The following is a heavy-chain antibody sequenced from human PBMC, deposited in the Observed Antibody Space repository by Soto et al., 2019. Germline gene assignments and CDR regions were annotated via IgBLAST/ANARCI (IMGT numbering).Heavy chain of an antibody. CDR3: ATGYSYYYDSSGPEDFQH. Sequence: ASVKVSCKVSGYTLTELSMHWVRQAPGKGLEWMGGFDPEDGETIYAQKFQGRVTMTEDTSTDTAYMELSSLRSEDTAVYYGATGYSYYYDSSGPEDFQHWGQGTLVTVSS. CDR1: GYTLTELS. D-gene: IGHD3-22*01. V-gene: IGHV1-24*01. CDR2: FDPEDGET. J-gene: IGHJ1*01.